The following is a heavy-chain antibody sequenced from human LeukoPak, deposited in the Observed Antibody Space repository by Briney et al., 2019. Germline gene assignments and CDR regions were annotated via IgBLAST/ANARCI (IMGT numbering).Heavy chain of an antibody. CDR3: ARGGRVGTGRHFDY. J-gene: IGHJ4*02. Sequence: GSSVKVSCKASGGTFSSYAISWVRQAPGQGLEWMGRIIPILGIANYAQKFQGRVTITADKSTSTAYMELSSLRSEDTAVYYCARGGRVGTGRHFDYWGQGTLVTVSS. V-gene: IGHV1-69*04. CDR2: IIPILGIA. D-gene: IGHD3-10*01. CDR1: GGTFSSYA.